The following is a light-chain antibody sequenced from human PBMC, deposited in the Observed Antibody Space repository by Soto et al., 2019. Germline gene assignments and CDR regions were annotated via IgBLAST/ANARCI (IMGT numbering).Light chain of an antibody. V-gene: IGLV2-14*01. CDR1: SSDVGGYNL. CDR3: SSYTSSSSRGVL. Sequence: QAVLTQPASVSGSPGQSITISCTGTSSDVGGYNLVSWYQQHPGKAPKLMIYEVSNRPSGVSNRFSGSKSGNTASLTISGLQAEDESDYYCSSYTSSSSRGVLLGGGTKLTVL. CDR2: EVS. J-gene: IGLJ3*02.